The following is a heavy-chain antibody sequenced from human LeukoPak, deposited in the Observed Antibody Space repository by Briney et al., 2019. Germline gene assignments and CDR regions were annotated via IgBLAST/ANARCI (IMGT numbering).Heavy chain of an antibody. D-gene: IGHD3-3*01. CDR2: IYYSGST. CDR3: ARDARDFWSGNGMDV. J-gene: IGHJ6*02. CDR1: GGSISSGDYY. V-gene: IGHV4-30-4*01. Sequence: SQTLSLTCTVSGGSISSGDYYWSWIRQPPGKGLEWIGYIYYSGSTYYNPSLKSRVTISVDTSKNQFSLKLSSVTAADTAVYYCARDARDFWSGNGMDVWGQGTTVTVSS.